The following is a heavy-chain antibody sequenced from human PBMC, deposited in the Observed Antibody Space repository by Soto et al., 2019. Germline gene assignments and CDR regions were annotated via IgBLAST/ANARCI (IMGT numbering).Heavy chain of an antibody. CDR1: GFSLSTSGVG. V-gene: IGHV2-5*01. CDR3: ANRSFCNDAFDV. D-gene: IGHD3-3*01. CDR2: IYWNDDK. Sequence: QITLKESGPTLVKPTQTLTLTCTFSGFSLSTSGVGVGWIRQPPGKALEWLGLIYWNDDKHYSPSLKSRLTLAKDTFKNPVVLTMTNIEPFDTATYYCANRSFCNDAFDVWGQGTMVPVSS. J-gene: IGHJ3*01.